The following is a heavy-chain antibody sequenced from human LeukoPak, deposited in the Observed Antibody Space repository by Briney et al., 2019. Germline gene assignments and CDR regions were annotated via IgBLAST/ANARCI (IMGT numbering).Heavy chain of an antibody. CDR2: IIPIFGTA. D-gene: IGHD3-3*01. Sequence: GASVKVSCKASGGTFSSYAISWVRQAPGQGLEWMGGIIPIFGTANYAQKFQGRVTITTDESTSTAYMELSSLRSEDTAVYYCARVGSGYYTYFDYWGQGTLVTVSS. CDR3: ARVGSGYYTYFDY. V-gene: IGHV1-69*05. CDR1: GGTFSSYA. J-gene: IGHJ4*02.